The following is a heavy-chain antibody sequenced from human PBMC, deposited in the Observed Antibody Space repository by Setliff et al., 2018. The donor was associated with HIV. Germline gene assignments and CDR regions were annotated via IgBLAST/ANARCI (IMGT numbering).Heavy chain of an antibody. Sequence: PVGSLRLSCAASGFTLSDHWMHWVRQVPGKGLVWVSRTNNDGSITNYADFVKGRFTMSRDSAKNTLYLQMNSLRVEDTAVYYCVKWNYPNSWGQGTLVTVSS. CDR3: VKWNYPNS. J-gene: IGHJ4*02. D-gene: IGHD1-7*01. V-gene: IGHV3-74*01. CDR2: TNNDGSIT. CDR1: GFTLSDHW.